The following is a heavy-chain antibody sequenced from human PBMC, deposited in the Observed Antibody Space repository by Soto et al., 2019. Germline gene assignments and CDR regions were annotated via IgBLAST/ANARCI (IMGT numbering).Heavy chain of an antibody. V-gene: IGHV3-33*01. J-gene: IGHJ6*03. CDR2: IWYDGSNK. CDR3: ARDPSESYNPRGYYYYMDV. CDR1: GFTFSSYG. D-gene: IGHD1-1*01. Sequence: QVQLVESGGGVVQPGRSLRLSCAASGFTFSSYGMHWVRQAPGKGLEWVAVIWYDGSNKYYADSVKGRFTISRDNSKNTLYLQMNSLRAEDTAVYYCARDPSESYNPRGYYYYMDVWGKGTTVTVSS.